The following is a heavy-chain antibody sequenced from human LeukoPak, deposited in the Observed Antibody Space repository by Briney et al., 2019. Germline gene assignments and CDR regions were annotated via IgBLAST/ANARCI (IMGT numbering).Heavy chain of an antibody. CDR1: GFTFSSYA. CDR2: ISYDGSNK. D-gene: IGHD5-24*01. J-gene: IGHJ4*02. V-gene: IGHV3-30-3*01. CDR3: ARDTMASFDY. Sequence: GGSLRLSCAASGFTFSSYAMHWVRQAPGKGLEWVAVISYDGSNKYYADSVKGRFTISRDNSKNTLYLQMNSLRAEDTAVYYCARDTMASFDYWGQGTLVTVSS.